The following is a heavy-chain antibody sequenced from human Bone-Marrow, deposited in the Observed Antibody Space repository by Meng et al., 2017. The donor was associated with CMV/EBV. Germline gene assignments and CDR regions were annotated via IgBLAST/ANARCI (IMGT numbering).Heavy chain of an antibody. J-gene: IGHJ6*02. V-gene: IGHV4-59*01. CDR3: ARELRPYGMDV. Sequence: SETLSLTCTVSGGSISSYYWSWIRQPPGKGLEWIGYIYYSGSTNYNPSLKSRVTISVDTSKNQFSLKLSSVTAADTAVYYCARELRPYGMDVWGQGTTGTVSS. CDR2: IYYSGST. CDR1: GGSISSYY.